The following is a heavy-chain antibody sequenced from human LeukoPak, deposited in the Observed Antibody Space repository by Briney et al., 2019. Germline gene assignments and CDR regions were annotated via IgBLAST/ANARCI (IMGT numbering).Heavy chain of an antibody. CDR1: GFTFSSYS. J-gene: IGHJ4*02. CDR2: ISSSSSYI. V-gene: IGHV3-21*01. D-gene: IGHD2-15*01. Sequence: GGSLRLSCAASGFTFSSYSMNWVRRAPGKGLEWVSSISSSSSYIYYADSVKGRFTISRDNAKNSLYLQMNSLRAEDTAVYYCASHCSGGSCYGVLYYWGQGTLVTVSS. CDR3: ASHCSGGSCYGVLYY.